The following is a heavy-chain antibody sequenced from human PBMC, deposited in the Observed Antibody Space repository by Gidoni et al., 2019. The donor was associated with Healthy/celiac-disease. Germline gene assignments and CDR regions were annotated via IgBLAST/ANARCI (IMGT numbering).Heavy chain of an antibody. Sequence: EVQLLESGGGXVQPGGSLRLSCQASGFTFSSYAMSWVRQAPGKGLEWVAAISGSGGSTYYADSVKGRFTISXDNSXNTLYLQMXXXRAEDTAVYXCAKXRSDXXYWGQXTL. J-gene: IGHJ4*02. CDR3: AKXRSDXXY. CDR1: GFTFSSYA. CDR2: ISGSGGST. V-gene: IGHV3-23*01.